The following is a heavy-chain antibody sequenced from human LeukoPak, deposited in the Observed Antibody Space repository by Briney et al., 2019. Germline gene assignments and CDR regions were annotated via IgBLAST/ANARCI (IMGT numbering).Heavy chain of an antibody. J-gene: IGHJ2*01. CDR1: GGSISSYY. V-gene: IGHV4-59*01. Sequence: PSETLSLNCTVSGGSISSYYWSWIRQPPGKGLEWIGYIYYSGSTNYNPSLKSRVTISVDTSKNQFSLKLSSVTAADTAVYYCARVVVVTSTSHFDLWGRGTLATVSS. CDR2: IYYSGST. D-gene: IGHD2-15*01. CDR3: ARVVVVTSTSHFDL.